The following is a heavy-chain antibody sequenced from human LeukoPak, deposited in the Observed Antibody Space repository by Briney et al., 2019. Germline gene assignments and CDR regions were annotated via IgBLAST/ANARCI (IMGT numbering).Heavy chain of an antibody. CDR3: ARRRLLWFGESYTFDY. CDR2: INHSGST. Sequence: SETLSLTCAVYGGSFSGYYLSWIRQPPGKGLEWIGEINHSGSTNYNPSLKSRVTISVDTSKNQFSLKLSSVTAADTAVYYCARRRLLWFGESYTFDYWGQGTLVIVSS. D-gene: IGHD3-10*01. J-gene: IGHJ4*02. V-gene: IGHV4-34*01. CDR1: GGSFSGYY.